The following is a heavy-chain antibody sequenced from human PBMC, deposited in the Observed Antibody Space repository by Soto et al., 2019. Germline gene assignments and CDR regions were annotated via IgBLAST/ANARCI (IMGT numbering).Heavy chain of an antibody. CDR3: ARDITIFGVVSYSMDV. V-gene: IGHV3-30-3*01. J-gene: IGHJ6*02. CDR1: GFTFSSYA. Sequence: GSLRLSCAASGFTFSSYAMHWVRQAPGKGLEWVAVISYDGSNKYYADSVKGRFTISRDNSKNTLYLQMNSLRAEDTAVYYCARDITIFGVVSYSMDVWGQGTTVTVSS. CDR2: ISYDGSNK. D-gene: IGHD3-3*01.